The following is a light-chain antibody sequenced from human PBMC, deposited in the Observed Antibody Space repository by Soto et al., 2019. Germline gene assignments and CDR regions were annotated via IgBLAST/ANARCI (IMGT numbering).Light chain of an antibody. CDR1: ELSKQY. V-gene: IGLV3-25*02. CDR3: QSSDDTGDYYL. Sequence: SYELTQPPSVSVSPGQTARITCSGDELSKQYTFWYQQKPGQAPVLVIYKDTERASGIPERFSGATSGTTVTLTISGVRAEDEADYYCQSSDDTGDYYLFGTGTKVTVL. J-gene: IGLJ1*01. CDR2: KDT.